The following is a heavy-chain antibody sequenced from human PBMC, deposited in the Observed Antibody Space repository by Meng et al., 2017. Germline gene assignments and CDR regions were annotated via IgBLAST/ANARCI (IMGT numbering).Heavy chain of an antibody. CDR1: GYTFTSYD. J-gene: IGHJ6*02. CDR3: ARRSDIVVVVAATYNHYYYGMDV. Sequence: ASVKVSCKASGYTFTSYDINWVRQAAGQGLEWMGWMNPNSGNTGYAQKFQGRVTMTRNTSISTAYMELSSLRSEDTAVYYCARRSDIVVVVAATYNHYYYGMDVWGQGTTVTVSS. CDR2: MNPNSGNT. D-gene: IGHD2-15*01. V-gene: IGHV1-8*01.